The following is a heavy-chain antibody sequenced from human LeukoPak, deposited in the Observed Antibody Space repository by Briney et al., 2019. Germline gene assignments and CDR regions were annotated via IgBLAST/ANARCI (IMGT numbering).Heavy chain of an antibody. V-gene: IGHV3-23*01. J-gene: IGHJ3*02. CDR2: ISDSGGAT. Sequence: PGGSLRLSCTASGFTFSSYAMSWVRQAPGKGLEWVSAISDSGGATYYADSVKGRFTISRDNSRSALYPQMNSLRAEDTAVYYCAKDRIFTAGAGAFDIWGQGTMVTLSS. D-gene: IGHD6-13*01. CDR1: GFTFSSYA. CDR3: AKDRIFTAGAGAFDI.